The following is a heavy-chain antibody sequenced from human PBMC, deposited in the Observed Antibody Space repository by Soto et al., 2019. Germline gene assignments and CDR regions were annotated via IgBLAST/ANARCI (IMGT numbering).Heavy chain of an antibody. CDR3: ARAPEMSVGYGMDV. CDR2: ISGSGEST. Sequence: PGGSLRLSCAASRLTFSNYAMSWLRQAPGKGLEWVSSISGSGESTYYADSVQGRFTISRDNSRNTVDLQMNSLRAEDTAVYYCARAPEMSVGYGMDVWGQGTTVTVSS. V-gene: IGHV3-23*01. CDR1: RLTFSNYA. D-gene: IGHD3-10*01. J-gene: IGHJ6*02.